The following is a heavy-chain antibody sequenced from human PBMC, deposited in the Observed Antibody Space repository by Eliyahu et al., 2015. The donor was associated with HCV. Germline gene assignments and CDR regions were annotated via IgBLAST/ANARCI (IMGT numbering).Heavy chain of an antibody. J-gene: IGHJ5*02. CDR2: IIPFFKTA. V-gene: IGHV1-69*01. CDR1: GGTFTTYT. D-gene: IGHD6-19*01. CDR3: ALEGGGSGPRWFDP. Sequence: QVQLVQSGAEVKKPGSSVKVSCKASGGTFTTYTITWVRQAPGQWLEWMGGIIPFFKTANYAQKFQGRVTITADESTSTAYLELISLRSEDTAVYYCALEGGGSGPRWFDPWGQGTLVTVSS.